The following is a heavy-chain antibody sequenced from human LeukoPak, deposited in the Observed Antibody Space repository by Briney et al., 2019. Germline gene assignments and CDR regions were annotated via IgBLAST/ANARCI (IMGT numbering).Heavy chain of an antibody. Sequence: SETLSLTCTVSGGSISSSSYYWGWIRQPPGKGLEWIGYIYYGGSTNYNPSLKSRVTISVDTSKNQFSLKLSSVTAADTAVYYCARHDAYYYDSSGFYDAFDIWGQGTMVTVSS. D-gene: IGHD3-22*01. CDR2: IYYGGST. V-gene: IGHV4-61*05. CDR3: ARHDAYYYDSSGFYDAFDI. J-gene: IGHJ3*02. CDR1: GGSISSSSYY.